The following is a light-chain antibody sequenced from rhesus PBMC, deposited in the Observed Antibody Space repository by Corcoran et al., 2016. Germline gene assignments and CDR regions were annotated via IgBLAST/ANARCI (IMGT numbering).Light chain of an antibody. J-gene: IGKJ3*01. Sequence: EIVMTQSPATLSLSPGERATLSCRASQSVSSYVAWYQQKPEQAPRLLIYGASSRATGIPDRFSGRGSGKDFTLTISSLEPEDFAVYYCQQYSNWPLFTFGPGSKLDIK. CDR2: GAS. CDR1: QSVSSY. V-gene: IGKV3S9*01. CDR3: QQYSNWPLFT.